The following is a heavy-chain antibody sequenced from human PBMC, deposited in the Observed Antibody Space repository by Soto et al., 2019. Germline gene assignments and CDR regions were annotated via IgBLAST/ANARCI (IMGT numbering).Heavy chain of an antibody. D-gene: IGHD6-13*01. CDR1: GFTFSSYG. J-gene: IGHJ5*02. CDR3: ARESIAAITTGWFDP. Sequence: GGSLRLSCEASGFTFSSYGMHWVRQATGKGLEWVGVIWYDGSNKYYADSVKGRFTISRDNSKNTLYLQVNSLRAEDTAVYYCARESIAAITTGWFDPWGQGTLVTVSS. CDR2: IWYDGSNK. V-gene: IGHV3-33*01.